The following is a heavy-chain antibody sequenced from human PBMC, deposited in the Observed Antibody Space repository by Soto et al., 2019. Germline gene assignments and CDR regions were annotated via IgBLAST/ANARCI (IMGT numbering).Heavy chain of an antibody. CDR1: GGSISSSDDY. CDR2: IYNSGST. V-gene: IGHV4-30-4*02. D-gene: IGHD6-6*01. J-gene: IGHJ4*02. Sequence: SDTLSLTCTVSGGSISSSDDYWSWIRQPPGKGLEWIGYIYNSGSTDYNPSLKSRVAISVDPSKNQFSLKLTSVTAADTAVYYCARRLYITSSFDYWGQGTLVTVSS. CDR3: ARRLYITSSFDY.